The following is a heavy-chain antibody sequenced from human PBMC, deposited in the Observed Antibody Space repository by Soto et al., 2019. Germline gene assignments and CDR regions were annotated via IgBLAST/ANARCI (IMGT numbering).Heavy chain of an antibody. CDR1: GYTFSDYY. Sequence: QVQLVESGGDLVKPGGSLRLSCAASGYTFSDYYLSWIRLAPGKGLEWISYIDTSSTKIYYADSVRGRFTISRDNGKNSLFLEMNNLRVEDTAVYFCASHYDLWTGYLSPVDYWGRGTLVTVSS. D-gene: IGHD3-3*01. CDR3: ASHYDLWTGYLSPVDY. J-gene: IGHJ4*02. V-gene: IGHV3-11*01. CDR2: IDTSSTKI.